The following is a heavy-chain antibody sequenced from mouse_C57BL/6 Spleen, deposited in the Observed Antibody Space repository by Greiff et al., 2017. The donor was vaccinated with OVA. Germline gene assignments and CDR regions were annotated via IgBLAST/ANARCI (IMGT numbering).Heavy chain of an antibody. J-gene: IGHJ2*01. CDR3: ARAITYYFDY. CDR2: IDPSDSYT. CDR1: GYTFTSYW. V-gene: IGHV1-69*01. Sequence: VQLQQSGAELVMPGASVKLSCKASGYTFTSYWMHWVKQRPGQGLEWIGEIDPSDSYTNYNQKFKGKSTLTVDKSSSTAYMQLSSLTCEDSAVYYCARAITYYFDYWGQGTTLTVSS. D-gene: IGHD2-4*01.